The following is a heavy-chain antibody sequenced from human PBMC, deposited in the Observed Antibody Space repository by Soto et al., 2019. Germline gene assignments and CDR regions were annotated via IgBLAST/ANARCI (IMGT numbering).Heavy chain of an antibody. V-gene: IGHV4-39*01. Sequence: PSQTLCVPWTFSVGSINSDSYFWGWSQQPPGKGTDWIVSILDTGNTYYNASLKSRVTISVDTSKKQFSLKLTSVTAADTAVYYCARQTFPVAKVSYARSNWFDPWGPGTMVTVSS. CDR2: ILDTGNT. J-gene: IGHJ5*02. D-gene: IGHD3-16*01. CDR1: VGSINSDSYF. CDR3: ARQTFPVAKVSYARSNWFDP.